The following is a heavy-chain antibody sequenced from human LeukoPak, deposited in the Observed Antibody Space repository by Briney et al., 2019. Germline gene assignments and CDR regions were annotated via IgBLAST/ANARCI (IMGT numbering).Heavy chain of an antibody. CDR3: ARDRASYGSGSYYNSDY. J-gene: IGHJ4*02. Sequence: ASVTVSCKASGGTFSSYAISWVRQAPGQGLEWMGGIIPIFGTANYAQKFQGRVTITADESTSAAYMELSSLRSEDTAVYYCARDRASYGSGSYYNSDYWGQGTLVTVSS. CDR1: GGTFSSYA. CDR2: IIPIFGTA. D-gene: IGHD3-10*01. V-gene: IGHV1-69*13.